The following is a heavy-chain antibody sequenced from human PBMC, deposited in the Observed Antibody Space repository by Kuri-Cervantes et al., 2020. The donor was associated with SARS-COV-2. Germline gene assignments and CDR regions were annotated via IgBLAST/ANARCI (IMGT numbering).Heavy chain of an antibody. CDR1: GYTFTNND. Sequence: ASVKVSCKPSGYTFTNNDINWGRQASGQGLEWMGWMNPDSGNTGYAQKFQGRVTITRNTSISTAYMELSSLRSEDTAVYYCAKGDQWLVREDAFDIWGQGTTVTVSS. CDR3: AKGDQWLVREDAFDI. V-gene: IGHV1-8*03. D-gene: IGHD6-19*01. CDR2: MNPDSGNT. J-gene: IGHJ3*02.